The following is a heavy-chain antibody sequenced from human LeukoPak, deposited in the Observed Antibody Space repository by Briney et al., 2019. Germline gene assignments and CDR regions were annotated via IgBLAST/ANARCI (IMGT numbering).Heavy chain of an antibody. Sequence: GASVKASCKASGYTFTSYAMNWVRQAPGQGLEWMGWINTNTGNPTYAQGFTGRFVFSLDTSVSTAYLQISSLKAEDTAVYYCARDRVLLWFGESYYFDYWGQGTLVTVSS. CDR1: GYTFTSYA. CDR2: INTNTGNP. D-gene: IGHD3-10*01. CDR3: ARDRVLLWFGESYYFDY. V-gene: IGHV7-4-1*02. J-gene: IGHJ4*02.